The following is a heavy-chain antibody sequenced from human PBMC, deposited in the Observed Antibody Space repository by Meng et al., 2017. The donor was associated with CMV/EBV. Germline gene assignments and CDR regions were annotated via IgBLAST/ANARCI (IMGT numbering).Heavy chain of an antibody. D-gene: IGHD5-18*01. Sequence: GGSLRLSCAASGFTFSSYSMNWVRQAPGKGLEWVAVISYDGSNKYYADSVKGRFTISRDNSKNTLYLQMNSLGAEDTAVYYCARGDSYGFSATEIFDYWGQGTLVTVSS. CDR1: GFTFSSYS. J-gene: IGHJ4*02. CDR3: ARGDSYGFSATEIFDY. CDR2: ISYDGSNK. V-gene: IGHV3-30*03.